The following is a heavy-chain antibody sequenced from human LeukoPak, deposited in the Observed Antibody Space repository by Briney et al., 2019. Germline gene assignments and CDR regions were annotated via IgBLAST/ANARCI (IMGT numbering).Heavy chain of an antibody. J-gene: IGHJ4*02. Sequence: ASVKVSCKASGYTFTSYGISWVRQAPGQGLEWMGWISAYNGNTNYAQKLQGRVTMTTDTSTSTAYMELRSLRSDDTAVYYCARDPRIGVGSGWTNDYWGQGTLVTVSS. CDR3: ARDPRIGVGSGWTNDY. D-gene: IGHD6-19*01. CDR1: GYTFTSYG. CDR2: ISAYNGNT. V-gene: IGHV1-18*01.